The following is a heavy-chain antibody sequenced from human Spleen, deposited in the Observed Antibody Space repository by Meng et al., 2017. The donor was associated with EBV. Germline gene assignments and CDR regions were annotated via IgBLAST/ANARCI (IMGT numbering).Heavy chain of an antibody. Sequence: EECPGLVGPPQTPALPCTVSGGSNSTGGYYWSWIRPPPGKGLEWIGYISNIGRTYYNPSLKSRVTISVDTSKKQFSLKLSSVTAADTAVYYCARDVGRDYFDPWGRGTLVTVSS. CDR2: ISNIGRT. CDR3: ARDVGRDYFDP. CDR1: GGSNSTGGYY. V-gene: IGHV4-30-4*01. J-gene: IGHJ4*02.